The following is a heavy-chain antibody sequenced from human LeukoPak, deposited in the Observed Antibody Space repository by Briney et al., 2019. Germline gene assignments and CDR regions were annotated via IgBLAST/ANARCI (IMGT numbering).Heavy chain of an antibody. J-gene: IGHJ4*02. V-gene: IGHV3-33*01. D-gene: IGHD4-17*01. CDR2: IWYDGNNE. CDR1: GFTFSNYG. CDR3: AREVLSSGDHFDY. Sequence: PGRSLRLSRAASGFTFSNYGMHWVRQAPGKGLEWVAVIWYDGNNEYYADSLKGRFTISRDNSKNTLYLQMNSLRAEDTAVYYCAREVLSSGDHFDYWGQGTLVTVSS.